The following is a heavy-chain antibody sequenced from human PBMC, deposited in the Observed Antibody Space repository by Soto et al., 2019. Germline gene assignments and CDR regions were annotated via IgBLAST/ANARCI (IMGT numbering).Heavy chain of an antibody. Sequence: GGSLRLSCAASGFTFSSYSMNWVRQAPGKGLEWVSSISSSSSYIYYADSVKGRFTISRDNAKNSLYLQMNSLRAEDTAVYYCGRGSRRDRNRRTTGTTYYFDYWGQGTLVTVSS. J-gene: IGHJ4*02. CDR3: GRGSRRDRNRRTTGTTYYFDY. CDR2: ISSSSSYI. V-gene: IGHV3-21*01. CDR1: GFTFSSYS. D-gene: IGHD1-1*01.